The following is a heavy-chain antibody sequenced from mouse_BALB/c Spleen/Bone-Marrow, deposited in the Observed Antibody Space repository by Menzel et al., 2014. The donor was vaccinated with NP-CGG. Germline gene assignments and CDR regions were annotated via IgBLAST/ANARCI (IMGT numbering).Heavy chain of an antibody. CDR1: GFSLTSYG. CDR2: IWSGGST. CDR3: ARRLRCYAMDY. D-gene: IGHD2-2*01. J-gene: IGHJ4*01. Sequence: QVQLQQSGPGLVQPSQSLSITCTVSGFSLTSYGVHWVRPSPGKGLEWLGVIWSGGSTDYNAAFISRLSISKDNSKSQVFFKMNSLQANDTAIYYCARRLRCYAMDYWGQGTSVTVSS. V-gene: IGHV2-2*02.